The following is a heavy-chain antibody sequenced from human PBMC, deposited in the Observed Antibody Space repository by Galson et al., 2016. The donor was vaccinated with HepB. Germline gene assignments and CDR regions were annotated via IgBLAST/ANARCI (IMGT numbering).Heavy chain of an antibody. D-gene: IGHD3-10*01. V-gene: IGHV3-21*01. CDR2: TTGTNTYT. Sequence: SLRLSCAASGFTFSSYSIHWVRQAPGKGLEWVSRTTGTNTYTYYADSVKGRFTISRDNAKSSLYLQMNSLRAEDTAVYYCARDKSVFGAIDYWGQGTLVTVSS. J-gene: IGHJ4*02. CDR1: GFTFSSYS. CDR3: ARDKSVFGAIDY.